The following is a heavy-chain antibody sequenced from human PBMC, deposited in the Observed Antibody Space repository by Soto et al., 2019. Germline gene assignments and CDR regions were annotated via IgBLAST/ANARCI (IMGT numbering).Heavy chain of an antibody. Sequence: QVQLVESGGGVVQPGRSLRLSCAASGFTFNNYGMQWVRQAPGKGPEWLAAIWNDGSNSSHANSVKGRFTISRDNSKNTLYLQMSSLRAEDTAVYYCARRQIPPPTRGAANARGGMDVWGQGTTVTVSS. CDR2: IWNDGSNS. D-gene: IGHD6-13*01. CDR1: GFTFNNYG. J-gene: IGHJ6*02. V-gene: IGHV3-33*01. CDR3: ARRQIPPPTRGAANARGGMDV.